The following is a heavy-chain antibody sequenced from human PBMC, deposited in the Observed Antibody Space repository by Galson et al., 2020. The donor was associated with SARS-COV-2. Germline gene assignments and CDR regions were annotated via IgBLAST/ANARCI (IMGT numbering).Heavy chain of an antibody. Sequence: ETSESLSLTCSVSGGSISEYYWSWIRQPPGRGLEWIGYINDDGNTNSNPSLKSRVTISVDTSKNQLSLNLKSVNAADTAVYYCARGHRPHRLFLNWFDPWGQGILVTVSS. CDR2: INDDGNT. V-gene: IGHV4-59*01. CDR1: GGSISEYY. D-gene: IGHD6-6*01. CDR3: ARGHRPHRLFLNWFDP. J-gene: IGHJ5*02.